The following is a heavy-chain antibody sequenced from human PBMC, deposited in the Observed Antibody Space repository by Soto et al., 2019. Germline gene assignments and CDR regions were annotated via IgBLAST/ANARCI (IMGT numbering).Heavy chain of an antibody. CDR3: ARAVLPATAPFDY. Sequence: SETLSLTCTVSGGSISSTGYYWGWIRQPPGKGLEWIGSIYYSGSTSYNPSLQSRVTISVDTSKNQFSLKLSSVTAADTAVYYCARAVLPATAPFDYWGQGTLVTVSS. J-gene: IGHJ4*02. V-gene: IGHV4-39*07. CDR1: GGSISSTGYY. D-gene: IGHD2-2*01. CDR2: IYYSGST.